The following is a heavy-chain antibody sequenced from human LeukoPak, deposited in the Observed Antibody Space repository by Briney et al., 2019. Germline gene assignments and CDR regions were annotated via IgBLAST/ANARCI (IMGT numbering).Heavy chain of an antibody. CDR1: GFTFSSDS. CDR3: ARASYCGGDCYSGAFDI. V-gene: IGHV3-21*01. J-gene: IGHJ3*02. CDR2: ISRGSSHI. Sequence: GGSLRLSCAASGFTFSSDSMNWVRQAPGKGLEWVSSISRGSSHIFYADSVKGRFTISRDNAKNSLYLQMNSLRAEDTAVYYCARASYCGGDCYSGAFDIWGQGTMVTVSS. D-gene: IGHD2-21*01.